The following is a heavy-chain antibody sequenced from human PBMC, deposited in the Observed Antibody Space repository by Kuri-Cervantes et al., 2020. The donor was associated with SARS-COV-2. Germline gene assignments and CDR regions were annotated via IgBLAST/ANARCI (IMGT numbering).Heavy chain of an antibody. CDR1: GFTFGDSA. Sequence: GESLKMSGTATGFTFGDSAMSWFRQASGEGLEWVGFIRSKAYGGTTEYAASVKGRFTISRDDSKSIAYLQMNSMKTEDTAVYYCARSRVIIPRGYYYYGMDVWSQGTMVTVSS. CDR3: ARSRVIIPRGYYYYGMDV. J-gene: IGHJ6*02. CDR2: IRSKAYGGTT. D-gene: IGHD3-10*01. V-gene: IGHV3-49*03.